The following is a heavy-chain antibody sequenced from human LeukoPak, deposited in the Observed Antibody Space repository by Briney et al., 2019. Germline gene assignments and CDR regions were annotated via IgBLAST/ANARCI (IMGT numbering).Heavy chain of an antibody. CDR1: GYSISSGYY. D-gene: IGHD2-15*01. CDR2: IYHSGST. CDR3: ASSYCSGGSCYSGDAFDI. J-gene: IGHJ3*02. Sequence: SETLSLTCAVSGYSISSGYYWGWIRQPPGKGLEWIGSIYHSGSTYYNPSLKSRVTISVDTSKNQFSLKLSSVTAADTAVYYCASSYCSGGSCYSGDAFDIWGQGTMVTVPS. V-gene: IGHV4-38-2*01.